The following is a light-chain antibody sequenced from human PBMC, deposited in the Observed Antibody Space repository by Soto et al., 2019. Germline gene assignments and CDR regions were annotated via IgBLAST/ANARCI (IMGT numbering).Light chain of an antibody. J-gene: IGLJ2*01. Sequence: QSALTQPRSVSGSPGQSVTISCTGTSSDVGGSNSVSWYQQYPGKAPKLIIYDVVHRPSGVPDRFSGFKFGNTASLTISGLQAEDEGDYHCCSYVGRYTFVVFGGGPKLTVL. V-gene: IGLV2-11*01. CDR1: SSDVGGSNS. CDR2: DVV. CDR3: CSYVGRYTFVV.